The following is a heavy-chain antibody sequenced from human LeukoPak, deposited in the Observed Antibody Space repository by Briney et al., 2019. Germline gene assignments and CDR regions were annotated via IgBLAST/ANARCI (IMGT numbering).Heavy chain of an antibody. J-gene: IGHJ4*02. D-gene: IGHD3-10*01. CDR2: INQDGSGK. V-gene: IGHV3-7*01. CDR1: GFTFSNYW. CDR3: ARGGHRQKEF. Sequence: GESLRLSCAASGFTFSNYWMTWVRQSPGKGLEWVAIINQDGSGKYYVDSVKGRFTISRDNAKNSLYLQMSSLRAGDTAVYYCARGGHRQKEFWGQGTLVTVSS.